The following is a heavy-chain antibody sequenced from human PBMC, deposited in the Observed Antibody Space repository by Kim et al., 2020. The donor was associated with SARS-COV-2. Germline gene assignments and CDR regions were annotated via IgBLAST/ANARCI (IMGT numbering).Heavy chain of an antibody. CDR3: AKTITMIVVVITDAFDI. V-gene: IGHV3-23*01. Sequence: GGSLRLSCAASGFTFSSYAMSWVRQAPGKGLEWVSAISGSGGSTYYADSVKGRFTISRDNSKNTLYLQMNSLRAEDTAVYYCAKTITMIVVVITDAFDIWGQGTMVTVSS. J-gene: IGHJ3*02. D-gene: IGHD3-22*01. CDR1: GFTFSSYA. CDR2: ISGSGGST.